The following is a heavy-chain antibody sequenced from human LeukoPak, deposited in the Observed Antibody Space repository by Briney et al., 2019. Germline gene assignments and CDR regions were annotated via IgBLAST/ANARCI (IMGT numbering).Heavy chain of an antibody. V-gene: IGHV3-21*04. J-gene: IGHJ6*03. CDR1: GFTFSSYS. CDR2: ISSSSSYI. D-gene: IGHD1-1*01. CDR3: AKGGGGTNYYYMDV. Sequence: GGSLRLSCAASGFTFSSYSMNWVRQAPGKGLEWVSSISSSSSYIYYADSVKGRFTISRDNAKNSLYLQMNSLRAEDMALYYCAKGGGGTNYYYMDVWGKGTTVTVSS.